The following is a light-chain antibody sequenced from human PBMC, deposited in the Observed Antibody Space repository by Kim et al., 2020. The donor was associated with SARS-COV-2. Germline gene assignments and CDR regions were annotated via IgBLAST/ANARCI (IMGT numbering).Light chain of an antibody. CDR2: AAS. CDR1: QDISNW. J-gene: IGKJ4*01. CDR3: QQANSYPRT. Sequence: ASVGDRVTITCRESQDISNWLAWYQQKPGKAPNLLIYAASSLQSGVPSRFSGDGSGTDFTLTITSLQPEDFATYHCQQANSYPRTFGGGTKVDIK. V-gene: IGKV1-12*01.